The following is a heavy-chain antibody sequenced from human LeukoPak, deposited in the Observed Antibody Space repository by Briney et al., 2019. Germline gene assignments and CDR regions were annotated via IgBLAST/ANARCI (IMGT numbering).Heavy chain of an antibody. D-gene: IGHD6-6*01. CDR3: ALLLTTRPW. Sequence: ASVKVSCKASGYTFTSYNINWVRQATGQGLEWMGWMNPNSGNTGYAQKFQGRITMTRNTSISTAYMELSSLRSEDTAVCFCALLLTTRPWWGQGTLVTVSS. J-gene: IGHJ4*02. V-gene: IGHV1-8*01. CDR2: MNPNSGNT. CDR1: GYTFTSYN.